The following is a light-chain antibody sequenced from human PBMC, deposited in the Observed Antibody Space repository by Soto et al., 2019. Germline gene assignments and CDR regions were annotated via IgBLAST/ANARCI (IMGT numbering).Light chain of an antibody. CDR3: QQSYSTPPDT. CDR2: TAS. V-gene: IGKV1-39*01. CDR1: QSISTS. Sequence: DIQMTQSPSSLSASVGDRVTITCRASQSISTSLNWYQQKPGKAPRLLIYTASSLQTGVPSRFSGSGSGTDFTLTISSLQPEEFATYYCQQSYSTPPDTFGQGTKLEIK. J-gene: IGKJ2*01.